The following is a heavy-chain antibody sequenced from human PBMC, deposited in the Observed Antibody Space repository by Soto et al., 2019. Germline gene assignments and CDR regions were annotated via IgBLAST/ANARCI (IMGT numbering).Heavy chain of an antibody. D-gene: IGHD6-19*01. J-gene: IGHJ4*02. CDR1: GFTFTSSA. CDR3: AADIHPGIVVAGIGY. V-gene: IGHV1-58*01. CDR2: IVVGSGNT. Sequence: GASVKVSCKASGFTFTSSAVQWVRQARGQRLEWIGWIVVGSGNTNYAQKFQERVTITRDMSTSTAYMELSSLRSEDTAVYYCAADIHPGIVVAGIGYWGQGTLVTVSS.